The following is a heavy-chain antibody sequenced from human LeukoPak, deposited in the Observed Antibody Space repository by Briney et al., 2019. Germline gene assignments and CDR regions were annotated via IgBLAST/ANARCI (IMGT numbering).Heavy chain of an antibody. V-gene: IGHV1-2*02. J-gene: IGHJ4*02. CDR2: INPNSGET. CDR1: GYTFTDYY. CDR3: ARDRDYSNTERGFDY. D-gene: IGHD4-11*01. Sequence: ASVKVSCKTSGYTFTDYYIHWVRQAPGQGLEWMGWINPNSGETNSAQRFQGRVTMTGDTSISTAYMELRRVTSDDTAVYYCARDRDYSNTERGFDYWGQGTLVTVSS.